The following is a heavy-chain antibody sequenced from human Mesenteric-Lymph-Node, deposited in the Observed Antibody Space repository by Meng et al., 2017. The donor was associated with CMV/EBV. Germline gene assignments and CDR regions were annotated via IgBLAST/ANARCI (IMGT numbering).Heavy chain of an antibody. CDR3: ARDHLAD. V-gene: IGHV1-69*04. J-gene: IGHJ4*02. Sequence: SVNVSCKAAEGPLDTYIINWVQQAPGRGFEWMRAIVPIHGLPHYAQRFQGRVTIIADTSAGTSYMELSSLRSEDTAVYYCARDHLADWGQGALVTVSS. CDR2: IVPIHGLP. CDR1: EGPLDTYI.